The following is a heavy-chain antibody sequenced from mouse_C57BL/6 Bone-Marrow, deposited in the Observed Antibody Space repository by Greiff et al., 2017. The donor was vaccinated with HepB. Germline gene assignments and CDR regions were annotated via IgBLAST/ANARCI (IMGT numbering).Heavy chain of an antibody. Sequence: QVQLQQPGAELVKPGASVKMSCKASGYTFTSYWITWVKQRPGQGLEWIGDIYPGSGSTNYNEKFKSKATMTVDTSSSTAYMQHSSLTSEDSAVYYCARSRDYGRGMDYWGQGTSVTVSS. CDR1: GYTFTSYW. V-gene: IGHV1-55*01. CDR3: ARSRDYGRGMDY. J-gene: IGHJ4*01. D-gene: IGHD1-1*01. CDR2: IYPGSGST.